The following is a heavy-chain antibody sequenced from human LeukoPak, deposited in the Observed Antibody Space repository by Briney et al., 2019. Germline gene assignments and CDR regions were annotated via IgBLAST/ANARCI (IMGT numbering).Heavy chain of an antibody. D-gene: IGHD5-24*01. V-gene: IGHV4-39*01. CDR2: IYYSGST. Sequence: SETLSLTCTVSGGSISSSSYCWGWLRQPPGKGLEWIVSIYYSGSTYYNPSLKSRVTISVNTSKNQFSLKLSSVTAADTAVYYCARHEEMATIITSWGQGDLVTVSS. CDR3: ARHEEMATIITS. CDR1: GGSISSSSYC. J-gene: IGHJ5*02.